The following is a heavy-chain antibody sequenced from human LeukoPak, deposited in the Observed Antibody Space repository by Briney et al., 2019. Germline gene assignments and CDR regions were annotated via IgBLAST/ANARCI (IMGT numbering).Heavy chain of an antibody. CDR2: ISGDGRDT. J-gene: IGHJ4*01. V-gene: IGHV3-23*01. CDR3: SRRQPIDY. CDR1: GFSFSSFG. Sequence: GGSLRLSCAASGFSFSSFGMSWVRQAPGRGLQWVSSISGDGRDTFYADSVKGRFPISRDNSKNTLYLQMNSLRTEDTAVYYCSRRQPIDYWGQGTLVTVSS.